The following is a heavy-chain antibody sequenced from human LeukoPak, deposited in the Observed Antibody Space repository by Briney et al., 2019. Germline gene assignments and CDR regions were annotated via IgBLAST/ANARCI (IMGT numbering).Heavy chain of an antibody. V-gene: IGHV3-23*01. J-gene: IGHJ4*02. D-gene: IGHD1-26*01. CDR2: ISGSGGSI. Sequence: GGSLRLSCAAFGFTFSSYAMGWVRQAPGKGLEWVSAISGSGGSIYYADSVKGRFTISRDNPKNTLYLQMNSLRAEDTAVYYCAKKLGGNYPFDYWGQGTLVTVSS. CDR3: AKKLGGNYPFDY. CDR1: GFTFSSYA.